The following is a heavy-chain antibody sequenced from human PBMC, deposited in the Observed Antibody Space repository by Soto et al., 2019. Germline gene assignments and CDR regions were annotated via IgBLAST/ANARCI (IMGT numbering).Heavy chain of an antibody. CDR2: ISSSGSTI. CDR3: ARDSLSYYDFWSGYYPDY. Sequence: GGSLRLSCAASGFTFSDYYMSWIRQAPGKGLEWVSYISSSGSTIYYADSVKGRFTISRDNAKNSLYLQMNSLRAEDTAVYYCARDSLSYYDFWSGYYPDYWGQGTLVTVSS. D-gene: IGHD3-3*01. J-gene: IGHJ4*02. CDR1: GFTFSDYY. V-gene: IGHV3-11*01.